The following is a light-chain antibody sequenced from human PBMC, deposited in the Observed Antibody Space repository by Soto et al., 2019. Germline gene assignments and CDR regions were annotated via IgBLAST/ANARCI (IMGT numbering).Light chain of an antibody. J-gene: IGLJ3*02. CDR3: QSYDSSLSGSGV. V-gene: IGLV1-40*01. CDR1: SSNIGAGYD. CDR2: GND. Sequence: QSVLTQPPSVSGAPGQTVTISCTGSSSNIGAGYDVHWYQQFPGTAPKLLIYGNDNRPSGVPDRFSGSNSGTSASLAITGLQAEDGAEYYCQSYDSSLSGSGVFGGGTKLTVL.